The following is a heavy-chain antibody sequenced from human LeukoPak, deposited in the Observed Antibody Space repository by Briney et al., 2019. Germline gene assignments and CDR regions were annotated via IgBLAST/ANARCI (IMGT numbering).Heavy chain of an antibody. Sequence: ASVKVSCKASGYTFTGYYMHWVRQAPGQGLEWMGWISAYNGNTNYAQKLQGRVTMTTDTSTSTAYMELRSLRSDDTAVYYCARDVAVTTLDYWGQGTLVTVSS. CDR2: ISAYNGNT. D-gene: IGHD6-19*01. CDR3: ARDVAVTTLDY. J-gene: IGHJ4*02. CDR1: GYTFTGYY. V-gene: IGHV1-18*04.